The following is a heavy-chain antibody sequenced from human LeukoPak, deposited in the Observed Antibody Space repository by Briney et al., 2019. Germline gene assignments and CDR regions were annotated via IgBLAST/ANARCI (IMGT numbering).Heavy chain of an antibody. CDR2: IYYSGST. D-gene: IGHD2-21*02. J-gene: IGHJ3*02. CDR1: GGSINSYY. V-gene: IGHV4-59*01. Sequence: PSETLSLTCTVSGGSINSYYWSWIRQPPGKGLEWIGYIYYSGSTNYNPSLKSRVTISVDTSKNQFSLKLSSVTAADTAVYYCARVGVVTAPDLLFDIWGQGTMVTVSS. CDR3: ARVGVVTAPDLLFDI.